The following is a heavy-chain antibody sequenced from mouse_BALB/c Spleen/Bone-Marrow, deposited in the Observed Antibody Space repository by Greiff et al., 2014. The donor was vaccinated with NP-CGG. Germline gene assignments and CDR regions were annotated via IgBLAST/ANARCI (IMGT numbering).Heavy chain of an antibody. CDR1: GFTFSSFG. CDR3: AREEDDALAY. Sequence: EVKLVESGGGLVKPGGSRKLSCAASGFTFSSFGMHWVRQAPEKGLEWVAYISSGSSTIYYADTVKGRFTISRDNPKNTLFLQMTSLRTEDAAMYYCAREEDDALAYWGQGTLVTVSA. V-gene: IGHV5-17*02. CDR2: ISSGSSTI. D-gene: IGHD2-12*01. J-gene: IGHJ3*01.